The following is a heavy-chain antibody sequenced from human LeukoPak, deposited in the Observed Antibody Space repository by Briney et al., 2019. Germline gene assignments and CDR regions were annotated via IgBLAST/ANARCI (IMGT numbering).Heavy chain of an antibody. J-gene: IGHJ4*02. CDR3: AKLNLGEMAYFDS. Sequence: GGSLRLSCAASGFIFSSYVMGWVRQAPWKGLEWVSSISVGGGDTFASDSVKGRFTITRENSKNTLYLQMTGLRVEDTAVYFCAKLNLGEMAYFDSWGQGTLVTVSS. CDR2: ISVGGGDT. V-gene: IGHV3-23*01. CDR1: GFIFSSYV. D-gene: IGHD3-16*01.